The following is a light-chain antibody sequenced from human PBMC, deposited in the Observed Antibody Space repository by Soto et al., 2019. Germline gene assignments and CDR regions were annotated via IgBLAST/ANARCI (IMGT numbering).Light chain of an antibody. Sequence: QSVLTQPPSASGTPGQRVTISCSGSSSNIGSNYGYWYQQLPGTAPKLLIYRNNHRPSGVPDRFSGSKSGTSASLAISGLRYEDEADYYCAAWDDSLSGNYVFGTGTKLTVL. CDR3: AAWDDSLSGNYV. J-gene: IGLJ1*01. V-gene: IGLV1-47*01. CDR2: RNN. CDR1: SSNIGSNY.